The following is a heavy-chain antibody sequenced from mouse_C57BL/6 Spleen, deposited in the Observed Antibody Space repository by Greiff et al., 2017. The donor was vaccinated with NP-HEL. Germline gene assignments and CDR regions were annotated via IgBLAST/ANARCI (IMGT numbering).Heavy chain of an antibody. D-gene: IGHD1-1*01. Sequence: EVKLVESEGGLVQPGSSMKLSCTASGFTFSDYYMAWVRQVPEKGLEWVANINYDGSSTYYLDSLKSRFIISRDNAKNILYLQMSSLKSEDTATYYCARYHGSSSTWFAYWGQGTLVTVSA. CDR3: ARYHGSSSTWFAY. CDR2: INYDGSST. V-gene: IGHV5-16*01. CDR1: GFTFSDYY. J-gene: IGHJ3*01.